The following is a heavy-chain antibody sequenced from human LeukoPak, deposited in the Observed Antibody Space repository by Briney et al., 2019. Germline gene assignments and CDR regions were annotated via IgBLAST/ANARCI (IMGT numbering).Heavy chain of an antibody. J-gene: IGHJ3*02. Sequence: GGSLRLSCAASGVTVSTNYMSWVRQAPGKGLEWVSVISSGGSTYYADSVKGRFTISRDNSKNTLYLQMNSLRAEDTAVYYCARWGYLDAFDIWGQGTMVTVSS. CDR1: GVTVSTNY. CDR2: ISSGGST. D-gene: IGHD5-12*01. CDR3: ARWGYLDAFDI. V-gene: IGHV3-66*01.